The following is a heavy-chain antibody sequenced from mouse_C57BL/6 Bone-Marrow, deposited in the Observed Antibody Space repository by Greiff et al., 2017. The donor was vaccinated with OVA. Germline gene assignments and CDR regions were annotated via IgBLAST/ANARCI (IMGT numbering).Heavy chain of an antibody. J-gene: IGHJ3*01. CDR3: ARDARFAY. Sequence: EVMLVESGGGLVQSGRSLRLSCATSGFTFSDFYMEWVRQAPGKGLEWIAASRNKANDYTTEYSVSVKGRFTVSRDTSRSVLYLQMNALRAEDTAIYYCARDARFAYWGQGTLVTVSA. V-gene: IGHV7-1*01. CDR1: GFTFSDFY. CDR2: SRNKANDYTT.